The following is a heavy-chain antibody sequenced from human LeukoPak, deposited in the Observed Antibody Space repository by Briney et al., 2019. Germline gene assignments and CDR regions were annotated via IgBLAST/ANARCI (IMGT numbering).Heavy chain of an antibody. V-gene: IGHV4-59*01. CDR3: ARARYFDWPNAFDI. Sequence: SETLSLTCTVSGASISDDYWTWIRQPPGKGLEWIGYIYYSGSTKYNPSLESRVTISVDTSKNQFPLKLSSVTAADTAVYYCARARYFDWPNAFDIWGQGTMVTVSS. CDR2: IYYSGST. CDR1: GASISDDY. D-gene: IGHD3-9*01. J-gene: IGHJ3*02.